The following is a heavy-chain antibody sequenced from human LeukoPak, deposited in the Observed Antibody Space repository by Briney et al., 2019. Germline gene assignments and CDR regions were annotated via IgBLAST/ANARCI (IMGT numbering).Heavy chain of an antibody. Sequence: SVKVSCKASGGTFSSYAISWVRQAPGQGLEWMGRIIPILGIANYAQKFQGRVTITADKSTSTAYMELSSLRSEDTAVYYCAREPGEMATPPDTDYWGQGTLVTVSS. J-gene: IGHJ4*02. D-gene: IGHD5-24*01. CDR2: IIPILGIA. V-gene: IGHV1-69*04. CDR1: GGTFSSYA. CDR3: AREPGEMATPPDTDY.